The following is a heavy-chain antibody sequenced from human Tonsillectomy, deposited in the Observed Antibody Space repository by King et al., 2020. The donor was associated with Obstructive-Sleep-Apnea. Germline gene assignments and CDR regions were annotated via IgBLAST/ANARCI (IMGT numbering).Heavy chain of an antibody. D-gene: IGHD5-18*01. Sequence: QLQESGPELVKPSETLSLTCTVSGGSISSNNYWGWIRQPPGKGLEWIGNIYYSGSTYYNPSHKSRVTISVDTSNNQFSLKLNSVTAADTAVFYCARADRDTAMGLFDSWGQGTLVTVSS. J-gene: IGHJ4*02. CDR1: GGSISSNNY. V-gene: IGHV4-39*07. CDR3: ARADRDTAMGLFDS. CDR2: IYYSGST.